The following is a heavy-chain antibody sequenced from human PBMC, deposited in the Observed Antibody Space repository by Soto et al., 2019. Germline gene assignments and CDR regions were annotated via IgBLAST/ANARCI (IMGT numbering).Heavy chain of an antibody. J-gene: IGHJ6*02. D-gene: IGHD3-10*01. CDR3: ASDMDYYGSGSYYKVGYYYGVDG. Sequence: EVQLVDTGGGLIQPGGSLRLSCAASGFTVSSNYMSWVRQAPGKGLEWVSVIYSGGSTYYADSVKGRFTISTNNSKNTLNLQMNGVRAEDSAVYYCASDMDYYGSGSYYKVGYYYGVDGWGQGNTFIVAS. CDR1: GFTVSSNY. V-gene: IGHV3-53*02. CDR2: IYSGGST.